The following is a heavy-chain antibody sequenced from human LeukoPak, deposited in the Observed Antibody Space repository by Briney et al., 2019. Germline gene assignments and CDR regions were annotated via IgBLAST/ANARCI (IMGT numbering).Heavy chain of an antibody. CDR3: ARALSGYDPFDY. J-gene: IGHJ4*02. V-gene: IGHV3-30*04. CDR1: GFTFSSYA. Sequence: GESLKISCAASGFTFSSYAMHWVRQAPGKGLEWVAVISYDGSNKYYADSVKGRFTISRDNSKNTLYLQMNSLRAEDTAVYYCARALSGYDPFDYWGQGTLVTVSS. CDR2: ISYDGSNK. D-gene: IGHD5-12*01.